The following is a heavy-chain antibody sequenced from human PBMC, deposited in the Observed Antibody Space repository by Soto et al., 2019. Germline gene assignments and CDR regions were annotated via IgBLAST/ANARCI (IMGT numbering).Heavy chain of an antibody. D-gene: IGHD6-6*01. V-gene: IGHV4-59*01. CDR2: IYYSGST. Sequence: SETLSLTCTVSGGSISSYYRSWIRQPPGKGLEWIGYIYYSGSTNYNPSLKSRVTISVDTSKNQFSLKLSSVTAADTAVYYCARDSGTAARSWFDPWGQGILVTVSS. CDR3: ARDSGTAARSWFDP. CDR1: GGSISSYY. J-gene: IGHJ5*02.